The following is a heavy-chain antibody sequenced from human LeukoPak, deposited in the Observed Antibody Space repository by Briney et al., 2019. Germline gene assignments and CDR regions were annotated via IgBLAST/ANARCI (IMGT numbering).Heavy chain of an antibody. CDR2: INPNSGGT. Sequence: ASVKVSCKASGYTFTGYYMHWVRQAPGQGLEWMGWINPNSGGTNYAQKFQGRVTMTRDTSISTAYMELSRLRSDDTAGYYCARRTAAEPYYYYYYMDVWGKGTTVTVSS. V-gene: IGHV1-2*02. CDR1: GYTFTGYY. D-gene: IGHD6-13*01. CDR3: ARRTAAEPYYYYYYMDV. J-gene: IGHJ6*03.